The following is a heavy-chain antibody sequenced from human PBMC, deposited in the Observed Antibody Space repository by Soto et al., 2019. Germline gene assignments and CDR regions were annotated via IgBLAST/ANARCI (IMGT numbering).Heavy chain of an antibody. J-gene: IGHJ4*02. CDR3: ACLYNWNGWSDY. D-gene: IGHD1-20*01. Sequence: HVQLPESGPGLVKPSETLSLTCTVSGVSITSYYWSWIRQPAGKGLEWIGRIYSSGSTNYTPSLKSRFTMSIDTSKNQFSMTLSSVTAADTAVYYCACLYNWNGWSDYWGQGTLVTVSS. V-gene: IGHV4-4*07. CDR2: IYSSGST. CDR1: GVSITSYY.